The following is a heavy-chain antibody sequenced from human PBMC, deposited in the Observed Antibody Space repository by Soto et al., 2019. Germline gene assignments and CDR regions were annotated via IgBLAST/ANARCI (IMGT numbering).Heavy chain of an antibody. CDR2: ISGSGGST. Sequence: PGGSLRLSCAASGFTFSSYAMSWVRQAPGEGLEWVSAISGSGGSTYYADSVKGRFTISRDNSKNTLYLQMNSLRAEDTAVYYCAKELGYSSGWDSFDYWGQGTLVTVSS. J-gene: IGHJ4*02. D-gene: IGHD6-19*01. CDR1: GFTFSSYA. CDR3: AKELGYSSGWDSFDY. V-gene: IGHV3-23*01.